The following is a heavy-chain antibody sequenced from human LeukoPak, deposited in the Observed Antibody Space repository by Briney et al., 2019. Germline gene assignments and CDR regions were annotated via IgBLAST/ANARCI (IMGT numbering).Heavy chain of an antibody. J-gene: IGHJ4*02. CDR2: IYYSGST. CDR3: ARGNGIVGAIFDY. CDR1: GGSISSYY. V-gene: IGHV4-59*08. D-gene: IGHD1-26*01. Sequence: PSETLSLTCTVSGGSISSYYWSWIRQPPGKGLEWIGYIYYSGSTNYNPSLKSRVTISVDTSKNQFSPKLSSVTAADTAVYYCARGNGIVGAIFDYWGQGTLVTVSS.